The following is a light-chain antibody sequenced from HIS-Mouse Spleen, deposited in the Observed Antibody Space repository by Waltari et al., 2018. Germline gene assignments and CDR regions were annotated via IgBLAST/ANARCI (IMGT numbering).Light chain of an antibody. Sequence: DIVMTQTPLSLPVTPGEPASISCRSSQSLLDSDDGNTYLDWYLQKPGQSPQLLIYTLSYLASGVPDRFSGSGSGTDFTLKISRVVAEDVGVYYCMQRIEFPFTFGPGTKVDIK. V-gene: IGKV2-40*01. CDR1: QSLLDSDDGNTY. CDR2: TLS. J-gene: IGKJ3*01. CDR3: MQRIEFPFT.